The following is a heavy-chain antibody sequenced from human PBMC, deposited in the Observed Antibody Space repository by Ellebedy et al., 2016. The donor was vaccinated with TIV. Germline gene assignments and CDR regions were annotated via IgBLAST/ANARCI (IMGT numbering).Heavy chain of an antibody. CDR3: ARTPLYWACDCSLYQDY. D-gene: IGHD2-21*02. CDR1: GFSLSNVIMS. CDR2: IFSNDER. V-gene: IGHV2-26*01. Sequence: SGPTLVKPTETLTLTCTVSGFSLSNVIMSVSWIRQPPGQALEWLGNIFSNDERSYSTSLKTRLTISKDTSKSQVVLSMNNMDPVDTATYYWARTPLYWACDCSLYQDYWGQGTRVNVSS. J-gene: IGHJ4*02.